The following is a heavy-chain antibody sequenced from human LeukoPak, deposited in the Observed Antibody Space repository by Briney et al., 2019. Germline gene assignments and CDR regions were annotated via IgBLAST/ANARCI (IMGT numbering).Heavy chain of an antibody. CDR2: FYYSGST. J-gene: IGHJ5*02. CDR1: GGSISSSSYY. Sequence: SETLSLTCTVSGGSISSSSYYWGWIRQLPGKGLEWIGGFYYSGSTYYNPSLKSRVTISVDTSKKQFSLKLSSVTAADTAVYYSARRTMVWGVIIGWFDPWGQGTLVTVSS. CDR3: ARRTMVWGVIIGWFDP. D-gene: IGHD3-10*01. V-gene: IGHV4-39*01.